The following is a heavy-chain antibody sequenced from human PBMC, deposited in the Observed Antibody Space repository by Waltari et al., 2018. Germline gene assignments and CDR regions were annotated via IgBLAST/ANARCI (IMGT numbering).Heavy chain of an antibody. CDR3: AREVYRQLWPDY. D-gene: IGHD5-18*01. J-gene: IGHJ4*02. CDR1: GFTFSSYS. CDR2: ISSSGSYI. Sequence: EVQLVESGGGLVKPGGSLRLSCAASGFTFSSYSMNWVRQAPGKGVELVSSISSSGSYIYYADSVMGRFTISIDNAKNSLYLQMNSLRAEDTAVYDCAREVYRQLWPDYWGQGTLVTGSS. V-gene: IGHV3-21*01.